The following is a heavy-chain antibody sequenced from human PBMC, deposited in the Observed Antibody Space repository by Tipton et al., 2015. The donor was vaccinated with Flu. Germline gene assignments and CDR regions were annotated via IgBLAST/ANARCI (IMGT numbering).Heavy chain of an antibody. V-gene: IGHV4-39*07. Sequence: TLSLTCTVSGDSISGSSHYWGWIRQPPGKGLEWIGTVSRTGSTIYNPSLKSRVTISIDTSKNQFSPNMRSVTAADMAVYYCARRDYSNYVSDPKSWFDPWGQGTLVAVSS. CDR2: VSRTGST. D-gene: IGHD4-11*01. J-gene: IGHJ5*02. CDR3: ARRDYSNYVSDPKSWFDP. CDR1: GDSISGSSHY.